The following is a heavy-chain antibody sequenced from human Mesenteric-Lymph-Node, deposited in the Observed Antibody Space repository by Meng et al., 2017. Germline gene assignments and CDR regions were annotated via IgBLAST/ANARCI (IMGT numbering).Heavy chain of an antibody. CDR1: GFTFSNYW. V-gene: IGHV3-74*01. CDR2: INNDGSGT. Sequence: GESLKISCVVSGFTFSNYWMHWIRRRPGEGPEWFSHINNDGSGTSYADSAKGRFTISRDNAKNTLYLQMNSLRAEDTAVYYCARGSDYYDSSGYYLGSHYFDYWGQGTLVTVSS. CDR3: ARGSDYYDSSGYYLGSHYFDY. J-gene: IGHJ4*02. D-gene: IGHD3-22*01.